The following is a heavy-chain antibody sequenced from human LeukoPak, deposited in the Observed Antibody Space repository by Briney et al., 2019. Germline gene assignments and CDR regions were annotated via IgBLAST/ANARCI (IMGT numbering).Heavy chain of an antibody. V-gene: IGHV3-21*01. J-gene: IGHJ4*02. CDR2: ISSSSSYI. CDR1: GFTFSSYS. D-gene: IGHD6-19*01. Sequence: NPGGSLRLSCAASGFTFSSYSMNWVRQAPGKGLEWVSSISSSSSYIYYADSVKGRFTISRDSAKNSLYLQMNSLRAEDTAVYYCARVHIAVAGAFDYWGQGTLVTVSS. CDR3: ARVHIAVAGAFDY.